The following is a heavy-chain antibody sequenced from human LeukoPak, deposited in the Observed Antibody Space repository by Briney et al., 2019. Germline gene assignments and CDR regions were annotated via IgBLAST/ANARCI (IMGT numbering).Heavy chain of an antibody. Sequence: PGGSLRLSCAASGFTFSNYAMSWVRQAPGKGLEWVSALGDSGGSRYYADSAKGRFTISRDNSKNTVYLQMNSLRTEDTAVYYCAKDFSGVWPPADWGQGTLVTVSS. CDR3: AKDFSGVWPPAD. CDR2: LGDSGGSR. V-gene: IGHV3-23*01. CDR1: GFTFSNYA. J-gene: IGHJ4*02. D-gene: IGHD6-25*01.